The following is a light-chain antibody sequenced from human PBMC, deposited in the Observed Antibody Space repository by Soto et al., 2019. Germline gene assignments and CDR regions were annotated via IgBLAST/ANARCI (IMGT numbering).Light chain of an antibody. CDR2: GAS. CDR3: QQYGSSTYT. Sequence: EIVMTQSPATLSVSPGERVTLSCRASQGVSTNLAWYQQKPGQAPRLLIYGASRRATGIPDRFSGSGSGTDFTLTISRLEPEDFAMYYCQQYGSSTYTFGQGTKVDIK. V-gene: IGKV3-20*01. CDR1: QGVSTN. J-gene: IGKJ2*01.